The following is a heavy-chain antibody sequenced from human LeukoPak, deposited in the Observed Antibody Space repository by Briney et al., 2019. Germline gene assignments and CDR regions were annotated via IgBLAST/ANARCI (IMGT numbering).Heavy chain of an antibody. D-gene: IGHD6-13*01. CDR3: ARVLAVAGPFNWYFDL. CDR2: IYYSGST. V-gene: IGHV4-59*01. J-gene: IGHJ2*01. Sequence: SETLSLTCTVSGGSISSYYWSWIRQPPGKGLEWIGYIYYSGSTNYNPSLKSRVTISVDTSKNQFSLKLSSVTAADTAVYYCARVLAVAGPFNWYFDLWGRGTLVTVSS. CDR1: GGSISSYY.